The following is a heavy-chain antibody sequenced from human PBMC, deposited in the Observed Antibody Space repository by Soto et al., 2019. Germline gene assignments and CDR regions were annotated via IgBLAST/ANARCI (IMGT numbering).Heavy chain of an antibody. V-gene: IGHV1-69*12. J-gene: IGHJ4*02. D-gene: IGHD2-15*01. CDR2: IIPMFDTP. CDR3: ARSGGLDRDFNY. CDR1: GGTFSSDS. Sequence: QVQLVQSGAEVKKPGSSVKVSCKASGGTFSSDSFSWVREAPGQGLEWMGGIIPMFDTPIYAQQFQKRVTITADESTSTAYMQLCSLRSGDTAVYYCARSGGLDRDFNYWGKGSLVTVSP.